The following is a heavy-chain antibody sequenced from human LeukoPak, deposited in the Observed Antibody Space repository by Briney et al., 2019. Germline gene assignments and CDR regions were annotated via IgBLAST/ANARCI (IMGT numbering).Heavy chain of an antibody. J-gene: IGHJ4*02. V-gene: IGHV1-69*06. CDR2: MSPMSGTP. CDR1: GGTFRYFA. Sequence: ASVKVSCKASGGTFRYFAISWVRQAPGQGLECMGGMSPMSGTPDYAQKFHGRVTITADTSTSTAYMELSGLRSEDTAVYYCARVGEYSSSSGTQPEDYWGQGTLVTVSS. D-gene: IGHD6-6*01. CDR3: ARVGEYSSSSGTQPEDY.